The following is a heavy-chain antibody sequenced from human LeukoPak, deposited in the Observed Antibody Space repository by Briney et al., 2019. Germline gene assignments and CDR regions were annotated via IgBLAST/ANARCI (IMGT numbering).Heavy chain of an antibody. CDR2: ISRSGDGI. D-gene: IGHD6-13*01. CDR1: GFTFSSHA. V-gene: IGHV3-23*01. CDR3: AKTPGGAAGNRVFDH. Sequence: GGSLRLSCAASGFTFSSHAMSWVRQAPGKGLEWVSAISRSGDGIYYTDSVKGRFTMSRDNSKDTLYLQMNSLRADDTAVYYCAKTPGGAAGNRVFDHWGQGALVTVSS. J-gene: IGHJ4*02.